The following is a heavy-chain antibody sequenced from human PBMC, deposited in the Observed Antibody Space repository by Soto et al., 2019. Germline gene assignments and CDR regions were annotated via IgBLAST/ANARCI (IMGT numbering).Heavy chain of an antibody. J-gene: IGHJ4*02. CDR1: GFTFNNFA. V-gene: IGHV3-23*01. CDR3: AKDRAGYSGYGFDS. CDR2: ISGSGDTT. D-gene: IGHD5-12*01. Sequence: GGSLRLSCAASGFTFNNFAISWVRQAPGKGLEWVSAISGSGDTTYYADSVKGRFTISRDNSKNTLYLRMNSLRAEDTAVYYCAKDRAGYSGYGFDSWGQGTLVTVSS.